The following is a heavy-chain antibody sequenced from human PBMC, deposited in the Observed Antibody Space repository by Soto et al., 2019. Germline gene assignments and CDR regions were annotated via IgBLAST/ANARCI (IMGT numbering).Heavy chain of an antibody. J-gene: IGHJ5*02. CDR2: IIPMFGTP. V-gene: IGHV1-69*06. D-gene: IGHD1-1*01. Sequence: QVQVFQSGAEVKKPGSSVRVSCKVSGGTLNSQSITWVRQAPGQGLEWMGGIIPMFGTPTDAQKFRGRVTLSADTSTSTVYMGLRSLSFQDTAVYYCATSLAGRRKPYNWLDAWGQGTLVTVSS. CDR1: GGTLNSQS. CDR3: ATSLAGRRKPYNWLDA.